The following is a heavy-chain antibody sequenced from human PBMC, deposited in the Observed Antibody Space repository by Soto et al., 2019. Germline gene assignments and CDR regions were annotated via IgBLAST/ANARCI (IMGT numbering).Heavy chain of an antibody. CDR1: GYTFTGYY. V-gene: IGHV1-2*04. J-gene: IGHJ4*02. CDR3: ARGPTRHYDILTGYYTFDY. Sequence: ASVKVSCKASGYTFTGYYMHWVRQAPGQGLEWMGWINPNSGGTNYAQKFQGWVTMTRDTSISTAYMELSRLRSDDTAVYYCARGPTRHYDILTGYYTFDYWGQGTLVTVSS. D-gene: IGHD3-9*01. CDR2: INPNSGGT.